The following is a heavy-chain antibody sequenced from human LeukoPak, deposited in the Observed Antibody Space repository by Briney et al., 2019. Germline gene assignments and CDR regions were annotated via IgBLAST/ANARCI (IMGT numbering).Heavy chain of an antibody. D-gene: IGHD3-3*01. CDR3: ARGRSRYYDFWSGYAATRNNYYYYGMDV. CDR2: ISSSSSYI. CDR1: GFTFSSYS. Sequence: GGSLRLSCAASGFTFSSYSMNWVRQAPGKGLEWVSSISSSSSYIYYADSVKGRFTISRDNAKNSLYLQMNSLRAEDTAVYYCARGRSRYYDFWSGYAATRNNYYYYGMDVWGQGTTVTVSS. J-gene: IGHJ6*02. V-gene: IGHV3-21*01.